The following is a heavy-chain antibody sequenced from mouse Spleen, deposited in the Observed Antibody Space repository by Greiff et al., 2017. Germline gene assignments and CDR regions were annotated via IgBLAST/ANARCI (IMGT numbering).Heavy chain of an antibody. V-gene: IGHV7-3*01. J-gene: IGHJ2*01. CDR2: IRNKANGYTT. D-gene: IGHD1-1*02. CDR3: ARDGYYADY. Sequence: EVHLVESGGGLVQPGGSLSLSCAASGFTFTDYYMSWVRQPPGKALEWLGFIRNKANGYTTEYSASVKGRFTISRDNSQSILYLQMNALRAEDSATYYCARDGYYADYWGQGTTLTVSS. CDR1: GFTFTDYY.